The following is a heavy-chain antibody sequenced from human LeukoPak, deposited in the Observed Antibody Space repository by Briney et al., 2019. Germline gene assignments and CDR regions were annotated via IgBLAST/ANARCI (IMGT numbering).Heavy chain of an antibody. CDR3: ARDLVEYIGWLDY. D-gene: IGHD5-24*01. V-gene: IGHV3-11*06. J-gene: IGHJ4*02. CDR2: ISSSSSYT. Sequence: GSPRLSCVHSGFSLCVYYICCMRDRLGARVGRVSYISSSSSYTNYADSVKGRFTISRDNAKNSLYLQMNSLRAEDTAVYYCARDLVEYIGWLDYWGRGTLVTVSS. CDR1: GFSLCVYY.